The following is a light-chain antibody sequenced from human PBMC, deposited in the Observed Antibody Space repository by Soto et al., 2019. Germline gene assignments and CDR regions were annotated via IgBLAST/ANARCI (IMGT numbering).Light chain of an antibody. CDR2: GAS. Sequence: DIQITQSPSTLSASIGDRVTITCRASQSISSRLAWYQQKPGKAPKFLISGASSLESGVPSRFSGSGSGTEFTLTISSLQPDDFATYYCQQYDSYSWTFGQGTKVDIK. CDR1: QSISSR. V-gene: IGKV1-5*01. J-gene: IGKJ1*01. CDR3: QQYDSYSWT.